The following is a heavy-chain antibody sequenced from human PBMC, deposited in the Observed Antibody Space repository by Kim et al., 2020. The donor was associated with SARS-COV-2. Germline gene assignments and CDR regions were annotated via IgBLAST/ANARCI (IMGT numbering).Heavy chain of an antibody. CDR3: AGIPNYYGMYV. J-gene: IGHJ6*02. CDR2: IYSGGSST. D-gene: IGHD2-21*01. Sequence: GGSLRLSCAASGFTFSSYAMSWVRQAPGKGLEWVSVIYSGGSSTYYADSVKGRFTTSRDNSKNTLYLQMNSLRAEDTAVYYCAGIPNYYGMYVWGQGTTV. V-gene: IGHV3-23*03. CDR1: GFTFSSYA.